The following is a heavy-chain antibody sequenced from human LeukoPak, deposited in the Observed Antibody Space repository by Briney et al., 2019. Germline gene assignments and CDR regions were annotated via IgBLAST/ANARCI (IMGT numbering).Heavy chain of an antibody. CDR2: IYHSGAT. J-gene: IGHJ6*02. CDR1: GYFISSGYY. V-gene: IGHV4-38-2*02. Sequence: SETLSLTCSVSGYFISSGYYWGWIRQSPGKGLEWIGNIYHSGATYYNPSLKSRVTMSVDTSNNQFSLKLSSVTAADTAVYYCARPSRPYYGMDVWGQGTTVTVSS. CDR3: ARPSRPYYGMDV.